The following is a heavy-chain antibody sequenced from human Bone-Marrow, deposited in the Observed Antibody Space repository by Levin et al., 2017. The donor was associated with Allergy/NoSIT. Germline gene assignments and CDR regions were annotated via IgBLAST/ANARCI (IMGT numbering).Heavy chain of an antibody. D-gene: IGHD2-15*01. J-gene: IGHJ4*02. Sequence: GESLKISCAASGFTFSSYAMSWVRQAPGKGLEWVSVISDSGGSTYYADSVKGRFTFSRDNSKNTLYLQMNSLRAEDTAVYYCAKEGWRAYFDYWGQGTLVTVSS. CDR1: GFTFSSYA. CDR3: AKEGWRAYFDY. CDR2: ISDSGGST. V-gene: IGHV3-23*01.